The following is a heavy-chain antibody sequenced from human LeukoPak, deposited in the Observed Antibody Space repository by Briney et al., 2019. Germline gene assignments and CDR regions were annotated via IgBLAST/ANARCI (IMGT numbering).Heavy chain of an antibody. Sequence: ASVTVSCKASGYTFTSYDINWVRQAPGQGLEWMGWMNPNSGNTGYAQKFQGRVTITRNTSISTAYMELGSLRSEDTAVYYCAYSRENYDYVWGSYRPLDYWGQGTLVTVSS. CDR2: MNPNSGNT. V-gene: IGHV1-8*03. CDR3: AYSRENYDYVWGSYRPLDY. J-gene: IGHJ4*02. D-gene: IGHD3-16*02. CDR1: GYTFTSYD.